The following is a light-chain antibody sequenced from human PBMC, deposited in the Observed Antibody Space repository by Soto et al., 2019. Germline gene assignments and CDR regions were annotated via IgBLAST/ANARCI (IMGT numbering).Light chain of an antibody. J-gene: IGLJ2*01. Sequence: QSVLTQPPSASGTPGQSLTISCSGSSSNIGSRYVYWYQHLPGTAPKFLMYRNGQRPSGVPDRFSGSQSGTSASLAISGLRSEDEADYYCQSYDRSLTGVLFGGGTQLTVL. CDR3: QSYDRSLTGVL. CDR1: SSNIGSRY. CDR2: RNG. V-gene: IGLV1-47*01.